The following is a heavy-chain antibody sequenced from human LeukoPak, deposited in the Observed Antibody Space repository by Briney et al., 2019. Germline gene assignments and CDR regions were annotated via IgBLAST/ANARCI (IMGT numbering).Heavy chain of an antibody. D-gene: IGHD3-3*01. J-gene: IGHJ5*02. V-gene: IGHV4-59*08. CDR1: GGSISSYY. Sequence: KPSETLSLTCTVSGGSISSYYWSWIRQPPGKGLEWIGYIYYSGSTNYNPSLKSRVTISVDTSKNQFSLKLSSVTAADTAVYYCARLQQLRSEIDPWGQGTLVTVSS. CDR2: IYYSGST. CDR3: ARLQQLRSEIDP.